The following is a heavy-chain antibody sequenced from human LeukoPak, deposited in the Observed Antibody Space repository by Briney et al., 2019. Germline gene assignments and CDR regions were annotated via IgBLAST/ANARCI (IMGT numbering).Heavy chain of an antibody. J-gene: IGHJ4*02. D-gene: IGHD3-3*01. CDR3: ASWREDY. CDR1: GFTFSSYS. V-gene: IGHV3-48*01. Sequence: GGSLRLSCAASGFTFSSYSMNWVRQAPGKGLEWVSYISSGSSTIYYADSVKGRFTISRDNAKNSLYLQMNSLRAEDTAVYYCASWREDYWGQGTLVTVSS. CDR2: ISSGSSTI.